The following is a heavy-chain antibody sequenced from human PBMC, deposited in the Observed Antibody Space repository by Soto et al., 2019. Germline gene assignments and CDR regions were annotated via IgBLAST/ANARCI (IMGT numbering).Heavy chain of an antibody. J-gene: IGHJ4*02. CDR3: ARSIVVVTAADY. V-gene: IGHV1-3*01. Sequence: ASVKVSCKASGYTFADYAMHWVRQAPGQRLEWMGWINAGNGNTKYSRKFQGRVTITRDTSASTAYMELSSLRSEDTAVYYCARSIVVVTAADYWGQGTLVTVSS. CDR2: INAGNGNT. D-gene: IGHD2-21*02. CDR1: GYTFADYA.